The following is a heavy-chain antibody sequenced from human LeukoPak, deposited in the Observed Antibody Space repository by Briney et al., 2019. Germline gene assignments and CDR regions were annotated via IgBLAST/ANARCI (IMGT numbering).Heavy chain of an antibody. V-gene: IGHV3-7*01. CDR1: GFTFSNYW. J-gene: IGHJ4*02. CDR2: IKPDGGEI. CDR3: ARDLSGPSFY. Sequence: HSGGSLRLSCAASGFTFSNYWMSWLRQAPGKGLEWVINIKPDGGEIYFVDSVKGRFTISRDNAKNSLYLQMNSLRAEDTAVYFCARDLSGPSFYWGQGTLVTVSS. D-gene: IGHD2-15*01.